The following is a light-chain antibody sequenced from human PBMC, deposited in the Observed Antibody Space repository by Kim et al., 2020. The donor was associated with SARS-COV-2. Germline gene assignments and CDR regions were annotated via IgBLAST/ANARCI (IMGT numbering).Light chain of an antibody. Sequence: PAQSVTISGTGPSSDVGDHSSVSWDKHRPGNAPQLMIYNVTQRASGVPVRFSGSKSGNTASLCVSGLQAEDEADYYCSSYAGRVMFGGGTQLPVL. CDR1: SSDVGDHSS. CDR2: NVT. J-gene: IGLJ3*02. V-gene: IGLV2-8*01. CDR3: SSYAGRVM.